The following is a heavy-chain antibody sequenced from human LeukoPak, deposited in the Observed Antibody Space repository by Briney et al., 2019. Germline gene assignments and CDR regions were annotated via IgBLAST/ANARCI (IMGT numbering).Heavy chain of an antibody. D-gene: IGHD6-19*01. CDR3: AGGSGWLIDY. CDR1: GFTFSTYS. CDR2: ITSSSSTI. J-gene: IGHJ4*02. V-gene: IGHV3-48*04. Sequence: PGGSLRLSCAASGFTFSTYSMNWVRQAPGKGPEWLSYITSSSSTIYYADSVKGRFTISRDNAKNTLYLQMNSLRAEDTAVYYCAGGSGWLIDYWGQGTLVTVSS.